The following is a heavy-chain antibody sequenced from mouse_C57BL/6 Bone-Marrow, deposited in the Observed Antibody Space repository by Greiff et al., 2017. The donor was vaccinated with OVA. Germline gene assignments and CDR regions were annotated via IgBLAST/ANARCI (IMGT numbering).Heavy chain of an antibody. CDR3: ARRDWYFDV. CDR1: GFTFSSYA. V-gene: IGHV5-4*01. CDR2: ISDGGSYT. J-gene: IGHJ1*03. Sequence: VESGGGLVKPGGSLKLSCAASGFTFSSYAMSWVRQTPEKRLEWVATISDGGSYTYYPDNVKGRFTISRDNAKNNLYLQMSHLKSEDTAMYYCARRDWYFDVWGTGTTVTVSS.